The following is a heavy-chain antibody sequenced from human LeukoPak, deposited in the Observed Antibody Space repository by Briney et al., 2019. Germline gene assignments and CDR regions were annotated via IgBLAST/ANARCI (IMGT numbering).Heavy chain of an antibody. CDR3: ARGPASTELWLDYFDY. V-gene: IGHV4-61*02. CDR1: GDSISSGTYY. Sequence: SETLSLTCTVSGDSISSGTYYWSWLRQLAGKGLEWIGRIHTSGSTNYNPSLKSRVTISLDTSKNQFSLKVTSVTAADTAVYYCARGPASTELWLDYFDYWGQGTLVTVSS. D-gene: IGHD3-10*01. J-gene: IGHJ4*02. CDR2: IHTSGST.